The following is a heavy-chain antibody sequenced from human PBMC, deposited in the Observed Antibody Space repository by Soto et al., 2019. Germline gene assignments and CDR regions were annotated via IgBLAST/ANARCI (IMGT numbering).Heavy chain of an antibody. D-gene: IGHD3-16*02. Sequence: EVLLLESGGDLVQPGGSLSLSCAASAFTFSTSVVAWVRRPPGKGLEWISSIGPTSMNTFSAYAASVKGRFTIARANSRSAVYLQMNSLRVDDTAVYYCATYADGSYRPPYDYWGQGTLVTVSS. CDR2: IGPTSMNT. J-gene: IGHJ4*02. CDR1: AFTFSTSV. CDR3: ATYADGSYRPPYDY. V-gene: IGHV3-23*01.